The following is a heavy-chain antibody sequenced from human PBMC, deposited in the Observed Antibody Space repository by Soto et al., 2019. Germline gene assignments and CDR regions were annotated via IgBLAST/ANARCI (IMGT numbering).Heavy chain of an antibody. CDR1: GGSISSYY. CDR3: ARAAVGWGDYVGLEGSYYYGMDV. CDR2: IYYSGST. J-gene: IGHJ6*02. V-gene: IGHV4-59*01. D-gene: IGHD4-17*01. Sequence: SETLSLTCTVSGGSISSYYWSWIRQPPGKGLEWIGYIYYSGSTNYNPSLKSRVTISVDTSKNQFSLKLSSVTAADTAVYYCARAAVGWGDYVGLEGSYYYGMDVWGQGTTVTVSS.